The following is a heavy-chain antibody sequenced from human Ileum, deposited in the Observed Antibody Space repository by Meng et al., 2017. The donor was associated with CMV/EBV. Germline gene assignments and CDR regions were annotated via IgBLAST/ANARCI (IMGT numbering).Heavy chain of an antibody. CDR3: AKGEYYYDSDAYYYYFHY. Sequence: FTVSNNYLSWVRQTPGKGLEWVSIIYSDGNTFYADSVKGRFTISRDNFKNTVYRQMNTLKPEDMAVYYCAKGEYYYDSDAYYYYFHYWGQGTLVTVSS. CDR1: FTVSNNY. J-gene: IGHJ1*01. V-gene: IGHV3-53*01. D-gene: IGHD3-22*01. CDR2: IYSDGNT.